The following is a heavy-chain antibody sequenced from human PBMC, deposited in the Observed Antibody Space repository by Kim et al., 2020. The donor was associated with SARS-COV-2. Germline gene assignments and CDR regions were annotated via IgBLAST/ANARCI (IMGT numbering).Heavy chain of an antibody. CDR1: GYTLTTYG. Sequence: ASVKVSCKASGYTLTTYGISWVRQAPRQGLEWMGWISPKSGNTKYAQKFQGRVTMTTDTSTKTVYMEVRSLRSDDTAVYYCARDYKRRESSDYEPGGMDVWGQGTTVIVSS. D-gene: IGHD4-17*01. CDR3: ARDYKRRESSDYEPGGMDV. CDR2: ISPKSGNT. J-gene: IGHJ6*02. V-gene: IGHV1-18*01.